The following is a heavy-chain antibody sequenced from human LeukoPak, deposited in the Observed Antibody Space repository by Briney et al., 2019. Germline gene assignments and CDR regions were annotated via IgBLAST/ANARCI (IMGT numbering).Heavy chain of an antibody. CDR3: ARQLYCSSTSCYKNWFDP. Sequence: PSETLSLTCTVSGGSISSGDYYWGWIRQPPGKGLEWIGYIYYSGSTYYNPSLKSRVTISVDTSKNQFSLKLSSVTAADTAVYYCARQLYCSSTSCYKNWFDPWGQGTLVTVSS. CDR1: GGSISSGDYY. D-gene: IGHD2-2*01. CDR2: IYYSGST. J-gene: IGHJ5*02. V-gene: IGHV4-30-4*01.